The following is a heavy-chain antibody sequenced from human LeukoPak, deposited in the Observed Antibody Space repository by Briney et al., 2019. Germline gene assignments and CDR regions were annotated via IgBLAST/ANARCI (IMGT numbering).Heavy chain of an antibody. CDR2: INPNSGGT. CDR1: GYSFAGYY. V-gene: IGHV1-2*02. CDR3: ACYDSSNYFDY. Sequence: ASVKVSCKASGYSFAGYYMHWVRQAPGQGLEWMGWINPNSGGTNYAQKVQGRVTMTRDTSISTAYMELSRLRSDDTAVYYCACYDSSNYFDYWGQGTLVTVSS. J-gene: IGHJ4*02. D-gene: IGHD3-22*01.